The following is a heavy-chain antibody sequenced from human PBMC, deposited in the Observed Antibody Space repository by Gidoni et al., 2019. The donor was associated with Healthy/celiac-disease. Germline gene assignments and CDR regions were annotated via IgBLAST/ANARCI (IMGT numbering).Heavy chain of an antibody. V-gene: IGHV5-51*01. D-gene: IGHD3-22*01. CDR1: GYSFHIYC. CDR3: ARPPTYYYDSSGYYSVDY. CDR2: IYHGDSET. Sequence: VQLVQSGAEVKKPGESLKISCTCSGYSFHIYCIGWVRQMPGKGLEWMGIIYHGDSETRYSPSFKGQVTISADKSISTAYLQWRSLKASDTAMYYCARPPTYYYDSSGYYSVDYWGQGTLVTVS. J-gene: IGHJ4*02.